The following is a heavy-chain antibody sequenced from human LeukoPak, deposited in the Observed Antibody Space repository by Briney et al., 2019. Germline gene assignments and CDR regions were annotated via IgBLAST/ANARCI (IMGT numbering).Heavy chain of an antibody. CDR3: TRDEYGAAD. D-gene: IGHD4-17*01. Sequence: SSDTLSLICVVSGYSVSSGYYWGWIRQSPGKGLEWIASVYHTGTTYYNPSLKSRASISVNMSKNHVSLRLTSVTAADTAMYYCTRDEYGAADWGQGILVTVSS. CDR1: GYSVSSGYY. J-gene: IGHJ4*02. V-gene: IGHV4-38-2*02. CDR2: VYHTGTT.